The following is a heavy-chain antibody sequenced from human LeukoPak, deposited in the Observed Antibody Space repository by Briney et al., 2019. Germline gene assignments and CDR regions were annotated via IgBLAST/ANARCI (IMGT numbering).Heavy chain of an antibody. CDR2: MKQDGSKK. J-gene: IGHJ4*02. CDR1: GFPFSSYW. Sequence: GGSLRLSCVASGFPFSSYWMTWVRQAPGKGLEWVANMKQDGSKKSYVDSVKGRFTISRDNAKNSLYLQMNSLRAGDTAIYYCTRVGYIDEGIDYWGQGTLVTVSS. CDR3: TRVGYIDEGIDY. D-gene: IGHD5-24*01. V-gene: IGHV3-7*04.